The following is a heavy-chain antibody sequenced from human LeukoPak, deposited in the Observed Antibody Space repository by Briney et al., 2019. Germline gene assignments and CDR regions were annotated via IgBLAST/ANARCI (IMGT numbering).Heavy chain of an antibody. Sequence: GGSLRLSCAASGFSFSSCGMSWVRQAPGKGLEWVSSISSSGSSTYYADSVKGRFTVSRDNSKNTVDLQMNSLSAEDTAVYYCAEITMIRGFDYWGQGTLVTVSS. J-gene: IGHJ4*02. CDR3: AEITMIRGFDY. D-gene: IGHD3-10*01. CDR2: ISSSGSST. CDR1: GFSFSSCG. V-gene: IGHV3-23*01.